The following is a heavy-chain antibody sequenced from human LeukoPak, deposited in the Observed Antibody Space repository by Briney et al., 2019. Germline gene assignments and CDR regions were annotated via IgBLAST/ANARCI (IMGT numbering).Heavy chain of an antibody. CDR3: AREEAVAGSET. D-gene: IGHD6-19*01. V-gene: IGHV3-21*01. Sequence: GGSLRLSCTASGFTFNSYSMNWVRQAPGKGLEWVSSTSSSYIYYADSVKGRFTISRDNAKNSLYLQMNSLRAEDTAVYYCAREEAVAGSETWGQGTLVTVSS. CDR2: TSSSYI. J-gene: IGHJ5*02. CDR1: GFTFNSYS.